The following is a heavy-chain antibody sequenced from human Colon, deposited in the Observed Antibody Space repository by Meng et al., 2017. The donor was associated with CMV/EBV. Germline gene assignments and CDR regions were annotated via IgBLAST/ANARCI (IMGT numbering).Heavy chain of an antibody. CDR1: GFTFSSYS. J-gene: IGHJ4*02. CDR2: ITSSSSYI. Sequence: GESLKLSCAASGFTFSSYSMNWVRQAPGKGLEWVSSITSSSSYIYYADSVKGRFTISRDNAKNSLYLQMNSLRAEDTAVYYCARDPGVGATSWGQGTLVTVSS. D-gene: IGHD1-26*01. V-gene: IGHV3-21*01. CDR3: ARDPGVGATS.